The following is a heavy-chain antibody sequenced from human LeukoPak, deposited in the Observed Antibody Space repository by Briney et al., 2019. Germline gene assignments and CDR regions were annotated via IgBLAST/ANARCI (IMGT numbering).Heavy chain of an antibody. CDR1: GFTFSSYG. CDR3: VRDPYEAY. Sequence: GTSLRLSCAASGFTFSSYGMHWVRQAPGKGLEWVAVIWYDGGNKLYGDSVKGRFTISRDSSKNTVYLQMNSLRVEDTAVYYCVRDPYEAYWGQGTLVTVSS. J-gene: IGHJ4*02. CDR2: IWYDGGNK. D-gene: IGHD5-12*01. V-gene: IGHV3-33*01.